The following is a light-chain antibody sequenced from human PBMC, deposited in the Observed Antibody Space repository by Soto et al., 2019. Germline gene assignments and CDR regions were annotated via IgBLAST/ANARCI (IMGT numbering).Light chain of an antibody. CDR1: QSVSSN. J-gene: IGKJ5*01. CDR2: GAS. Sequence: EIVMTQSPATLSVSPGERATLSCRASQSVSSNLAWYQQRPGQATRLLIYGASTRATGIPARFSGSGSGTEFTLTISSRQSEDFAVYYCQQYSNWPPITFGQGTRLEIK. V-gene: IGKV3-15*01. CDR3: QQYSNWPPIT.